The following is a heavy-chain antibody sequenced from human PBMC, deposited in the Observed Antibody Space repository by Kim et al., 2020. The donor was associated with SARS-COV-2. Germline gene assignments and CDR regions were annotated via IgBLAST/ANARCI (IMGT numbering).Heavy chain of an antibody. CDR3: ARHGSYYYGSGSYYWVNPFDF. CDR2: IYPGDSDT. V-gene: IGHV5-51*01. Sequence: GESLKISCKGSGYSFTSYWIGWVRQMPGKGLEWMGIIYPGDSDTRYGPSFQGQDTISADKSISTAYLQWSTLKDSDTAMYYCARHGSYYYGSGSYYWVNPFDFWGQGTLLILSS. J-gene: IGHJ4*02. D-gene: IGHD3-10*01. CDR1: GYSFTSYW.